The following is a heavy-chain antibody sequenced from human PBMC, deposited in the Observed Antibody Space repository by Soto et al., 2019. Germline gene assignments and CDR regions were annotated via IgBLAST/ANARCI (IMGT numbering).Heavy chain of an antibody. Sequence: GGSLRLSCAASGFTFSSYAMSWVRQAPGKGLEWVSAISGSGGSTYYADSVKGRFTISRDNSKNTLYLQMNSLRAEDTAVYYCAITYSSGSYLDYWGRGTLVTVSS. V-gene: IGHV3-23*01. CDR2: ISGSGGST. D-gene: IGHD6-19*01. CDR3: AITYSSGSYLDY. CDR1: GFTFSSYA. J-gene: IGHJ4*02.